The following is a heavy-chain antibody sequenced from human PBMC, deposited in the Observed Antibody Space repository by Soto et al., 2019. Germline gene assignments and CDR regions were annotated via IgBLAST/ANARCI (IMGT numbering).Heavy chain of an antibody. CDR1: GGTFSSYA. CDR2: IIPIFGTA. J-gene: IGHJ1*01. Sequence: QVQLVQSGAEVKKPGSSVKVSCKASGGTFSSYAISWVRQAPGQGLEWMGGIIPIFGTANYAQKFQGRVTXTXEXXTSTAYMALSSLRSEDTAVYYCARDQGVRSVYFQHWGQGTLVTVSS. CDR3: ARDQGVRSVYFQH. D-gene: IGHD3-10*01. V-gene: IGHV1-69*05.